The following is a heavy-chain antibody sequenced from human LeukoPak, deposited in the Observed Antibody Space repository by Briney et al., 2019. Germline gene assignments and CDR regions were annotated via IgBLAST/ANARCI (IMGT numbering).Heavy chain of an antibody. V-gene: IGHV4-59*01. CDR3: ATENGPGYSSGWYKDYAFDI. CDR1: DGSITNYD. Sequence: SETLSLTCTVSDGSITNYDWSWVRQPPGKGLEFIGHVHYSGTANYNPSLRSRVTISIDTSKKHFFLKLKSVTAADTAVYYCATENGPGYSSGWYKDYAFDIWGQGTMVTVSS. CDR2: VHYSGTA. D-gene: IGHD6-19*01. J-gene: IGHJ3*02.